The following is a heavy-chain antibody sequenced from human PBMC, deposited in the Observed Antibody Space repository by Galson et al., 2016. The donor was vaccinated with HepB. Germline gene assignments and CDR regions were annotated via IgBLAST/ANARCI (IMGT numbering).Heavy chain of an antibody. CDR3: ARAASQITSSWFDP. V-gene: IGHV3-33*01. Sequence: SLRLSCAASGFTFSSYGMHWARQAPGKGLEWVAVIWYGGSNKYYADSVKGRFTISRDNSKNTLYLQMNSLRAEDTAVYYCARAASQITSSWFDPWGQGTLVTVSS. J-gene: IGHJ5*02. CDR1: GFTFSSYG. CDR2: IWYGGSNK.